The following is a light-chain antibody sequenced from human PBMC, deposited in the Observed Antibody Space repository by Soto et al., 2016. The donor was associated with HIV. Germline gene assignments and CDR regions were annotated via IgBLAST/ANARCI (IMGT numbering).Light chain of an antibody. J-gene: IGKJ1*01. V-gene: IGKV1-5*03. CDR2: KAS. CDR1: QSISSW. Sequence: DIQMTQSPSSLSASVGDRVTITCRASQSISSWVAWYQQKPGKAPNLLIYKASNLESGVPSRFSGGGSGTEFTLTISSLQPDDFATYYCQQYQTEEGTFGPGDHGRKSN. CDR3: QQYQTEEGT.